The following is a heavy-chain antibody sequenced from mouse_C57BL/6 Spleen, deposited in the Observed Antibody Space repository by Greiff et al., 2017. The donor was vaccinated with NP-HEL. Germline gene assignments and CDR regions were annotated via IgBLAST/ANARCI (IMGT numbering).Heavy chain of an antibody. J-gene: IGHJ3*01. V-gene: IGHV1-69*01. CDR2: IDPSDSST. CDR1: GYTFTSYW. CDR3: ARRGDYDPFAY. Sequence: QVQLQQPGAELVMPGASVKLSCKASGYTFTSYWMHWVKQRPGQGLEWIGEIDPSDSSTNYNQKFKGKSTLTVDKSSSTAYMQLSSLTSEDSAVYYCARRGDYDPFAYWGQGTLVTVSA. D-gene: IGHD2-4*01.